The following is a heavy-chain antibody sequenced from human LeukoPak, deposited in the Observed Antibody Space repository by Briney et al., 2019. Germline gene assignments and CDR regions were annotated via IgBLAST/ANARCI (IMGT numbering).Heavy chain of an antibody. CDR3: ARDKVAGHYYFDY. Sequence: ASVTVSCKASGYTFTSYGISWVRQAPGQGLEWMGWISAYNGNTSHAQKLQGRVTMTTDTSTSTAYMELRSLRSDDTAVYYCARDKVAGHYYFDYWGQGTLVTVSS. CDR1: GYTFTSYG. J-gene: IGHJ4*02. CDR2: ISAYNGNT. D-gene: IGHD6-19*01. V-gene: IGHV1-18*01.